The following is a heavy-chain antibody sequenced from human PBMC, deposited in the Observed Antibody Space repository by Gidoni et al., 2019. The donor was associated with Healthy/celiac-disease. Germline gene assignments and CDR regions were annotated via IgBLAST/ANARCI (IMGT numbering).Heavy chain of an antibody. CDR1: GGSISSSNW. D-gene: IGHD6-19*01. Sequence: QVQLQESGPGLVTPSGTLSLTCAVSGGSISSSNWWSWVRQPPGKGLEWIGEIYHSGSTNYNPSLKSRVTISVDKSKNQFSLKLSSVTAADTAVYYCARDVFSDQQWLTPQEGTDAFDIWGQGTMVTVSS. J-gene: IGHJ3*02. CDR3: ARDVFSDQQWLTPQEGTDAFDI. V-gene: IGHV4-4*02. CDR2: IYHSGST.